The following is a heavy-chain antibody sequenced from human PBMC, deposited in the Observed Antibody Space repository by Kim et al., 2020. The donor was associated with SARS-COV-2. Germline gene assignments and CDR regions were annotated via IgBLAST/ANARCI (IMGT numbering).Heavy chain of an antibody. V-gene: IGHV3-74*01. Sequence: ADSVRGRFAISRDNGKTTLFLQMNSLRVEDTAVYYCARAPTPAQRAYYFDYWGQGTLVTVSS. J-gene: IGHJ4*02. CDR3: ARAPTPAQRAYYFDY.